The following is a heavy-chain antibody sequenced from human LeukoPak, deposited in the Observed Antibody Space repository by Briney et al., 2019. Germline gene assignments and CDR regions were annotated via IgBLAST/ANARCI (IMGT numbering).Heavy chain of an antibody. CDR2: IYTSGST. D-gene: IGHD3-16*02. J-gene: IGHJ4*02. Sequence: SETLSLTCTVSGGSISSYYWSWIRQPAGKGLEWIGRIYTSGSTNYNPSLKSRVTMSVDTSKNQFSLKLTSVTAADTAVYYCARVIYDYVWGSYRFPLYYFDYWGQGTLVTVSS. V-gene: IGHV4-4*07. CDR3: ARVIYDYVWGSYRFPLYYFDY. CDR1: GGSISSYY.